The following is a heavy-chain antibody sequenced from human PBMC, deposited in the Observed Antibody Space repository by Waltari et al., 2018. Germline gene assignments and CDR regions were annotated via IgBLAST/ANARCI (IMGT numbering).Heavy chain of an antibody. D-gene: IGHD3-3*01. CDR2: SYTSGST. CDR3: ARGPAPEYYDFWSGYYNPFDY. CDR1: GGSISSGSYY. Sequence: QVQLQESGPGLVKPSQTLSLTCTVSGGSISSGSYYWSWIRQPAGKGRGWIGRSYTSGSTNYKPSLKRRVTISVDTTKNQFSLKLSSVTAADTAVYDCARGPAPEYYDFWSGYYNPFDYWGQGTLVTVSS. J-gene: IGHJ4*02. V-gene: IGHV4-61*02.